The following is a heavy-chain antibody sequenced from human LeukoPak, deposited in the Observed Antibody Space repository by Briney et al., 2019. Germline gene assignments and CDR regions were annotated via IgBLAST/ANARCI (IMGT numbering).Heavy chain of an antibody. V-gene: IGHV3-23*01. Sequence: QPGGSLRLSCAASGFTFSSYAMSWVRQAPGKGLEWVSAISGSGGSTYYAGSVRGRFTISRDNSKNTLYLQMNSLRAEDTAVYYCAKSGRRGYCSGGSRCSGNYFDYWGQGTLVTVSS. CDR1: GFTFSSYA. CDR3: AKSGRRGYCSGGSRCSGNYFDY. D-gene: IGHD2-15*01. CDR2: ISGSGGST. J-gene: IGHJ4*02.